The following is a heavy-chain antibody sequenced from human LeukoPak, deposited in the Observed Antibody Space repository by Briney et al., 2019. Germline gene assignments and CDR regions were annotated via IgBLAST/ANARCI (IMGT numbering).Heavy chain of an antibody. CDR3: ARDRPLVTTFLAHAFDM. D-gene: IGHD3-3*02. CDR1: GFTFSSYW. CDR2: INSDGSST. Sequence: GSLRLSCAASGFTFSSYWMHWVRQAPGKGLVWVSRINSDGSSTSYADSVRGRFTISRDNAKNSLYLQMNSLRAEDTAVYYCARDRPLVTTFLAHAFDMWGQGTMVTVSS. V-gene: IGHV3-74*01. J-gene: IGHJ3*02.